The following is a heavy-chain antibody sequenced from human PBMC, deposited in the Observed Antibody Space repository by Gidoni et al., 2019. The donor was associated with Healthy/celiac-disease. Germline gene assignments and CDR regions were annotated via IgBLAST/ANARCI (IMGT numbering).Heavy chain of an antibody. CDR3: ARSSSSGYYYNY. Sequence: QVQLQESGPGLVKPSQTLSLTCTVSGGSISSGSYYWCWIRQPAGKGLEWIGRIYTSGSTNYNPSLKSRVTISVDTSKNQFSLKLSSVTAADTAVYYCARSSSSGYYYNYWGQGTLVTVSS. CDR2: IYTSGST. CDR1: GGSISSGSYY. D-gene: IGHD3-22*01. V-gene: IGHV4-61*02. J-gene: IGHJ4*02.